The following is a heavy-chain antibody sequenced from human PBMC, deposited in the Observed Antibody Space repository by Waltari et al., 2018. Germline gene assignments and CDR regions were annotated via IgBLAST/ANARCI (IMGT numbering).Heavy chain of an antibody. V-gene: IGHV5-51*03. D-gene: IGHD5-12*01. Sequence: EVQLVQSGAEVKKPGESLKISCKGSGYSFTSYWIGWVRQMPGKGLEWMGIIYPGDSDTRYSPSFQGQVTISADKSISTAYLQWSSLKASDTAMYYCATPGGYSGYSTDHDAFDIWGQGTMVTVSS. CDR2: IYPGDSDT. CDR3: ATPGGYSGYSTDHDAFDI. J-gene: IGHJ3*02. CDR1: GYSFTSYW.